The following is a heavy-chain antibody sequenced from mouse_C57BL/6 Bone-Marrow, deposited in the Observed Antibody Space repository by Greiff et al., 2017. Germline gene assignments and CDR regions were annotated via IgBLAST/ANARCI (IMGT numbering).Heavy chain of an antibody. D-gene: IGHD1-1*01. CDR1: GFTFSDYY. V-gene: IGHV5-16*01. Sequence: EVMLVESEGGLVQPGSSMKLSCTASGFTFSDYYMAWVRQVPEKGLEWVANINDDGSSTYYLDSLKSRFIISRDNAKNILYLQMSSLKSEDTATYYCARGNYGSSYWYFDVWGTGTTVTVSS. CDR3: ARGNYGSSYWYFDV. CDR2: INDDGSST. J-gene: IGHJ1*03.